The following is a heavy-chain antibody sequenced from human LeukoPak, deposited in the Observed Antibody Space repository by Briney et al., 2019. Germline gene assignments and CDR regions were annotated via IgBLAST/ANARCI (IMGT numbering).Heavy chain of an antibody. CDR3: ARGTVVAPFDY. CDR1: GGSISSSSYY. J-gene: IGHJ4*02. CDR2: IYYSGST. D-gene: IGHD2-15*01. Sequence: SETLSLTCTVSGGSISSSSYYWSWIRQPPGKGLEWIGYIYYSGSTNYNPSLKSRVTISVDTSKNQFSLKLSSVTAADTAVYYCARGTVVAPFDYWGQGTLVTVSS. V-gene: IGHV4-61*01.